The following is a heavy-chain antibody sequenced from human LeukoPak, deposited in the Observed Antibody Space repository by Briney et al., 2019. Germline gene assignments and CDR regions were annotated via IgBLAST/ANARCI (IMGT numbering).Heavy chain of an antibody. V-gene: IGHV3-74*01. CDR3: ARDAYTTTSNWLDP. Sequence: GGSLRLSCEASGFTLNKYWMHWVRQAPGKGLVWVSRITGDGSYIAYADSVKGRFTVSRDDAKNTLFLQMTSPRIEDTAIYFCARDAYTTTSNWLDPWGQGTLVTVSS. D-gene: IGHD4-17*01. CDR1: GFTLNKYW. CDR2: ITGDGSYI. J-gene: IGHJ5*02.